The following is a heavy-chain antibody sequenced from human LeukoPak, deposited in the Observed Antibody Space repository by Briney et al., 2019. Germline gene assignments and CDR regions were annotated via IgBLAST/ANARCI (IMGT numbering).Heavy chain of an antibody. D-gene: IGHD2-2*01. J-gene: IGHJ4*02. CDR3: AGGGRGDCSGTSCYDHY. CDR2: IYSSGGT. V-gene: IGHV4-4*07. CDR1: GGSISSFY. Sequence: SETLSLTCTVSGGSISSFYWSWIRQPAGKGLEWIGRIYSSGGTNYNPSLKSRVTISVDKSKNQFSLKLNSVTAADSAVYYCAGGGRGDCSGTSCYDHYWGQGTLVTVSS.